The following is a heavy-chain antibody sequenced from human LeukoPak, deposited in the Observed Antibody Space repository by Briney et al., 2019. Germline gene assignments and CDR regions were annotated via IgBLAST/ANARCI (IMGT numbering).Heavy chain of an antibody. CDR2: IKQDGSEK. V-gene: IGHV3-7*01. J-gene: IGHJ4*02. Sequence: PGGSLRLSCAASGFTFSTYWMSWVRQAPGKGLEWVANIKQDGSEKYYVDSVKGRFTISRDNAKISLYLQMNSLRAEDTAVYYCATIVVVSTTLPDYWGQGTLVTVSS. CDR1: GFTFSTYW. CDR3: ATIVVVSTTLPDY. D-gene: IGHD3-22*01.